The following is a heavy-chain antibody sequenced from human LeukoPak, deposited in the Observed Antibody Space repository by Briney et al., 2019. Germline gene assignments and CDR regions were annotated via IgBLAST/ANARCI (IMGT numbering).Heavy chain of an antibody. D-gene: IGHD3-10*01. CDR1: GGSISSGDYY. CDR2: IYYSGST. Sequence: SEPLSLTCTVSGGSISSGDYYWSWIRQHPGKGLEWIGYIYYSGSTYYNPSLESRVTISLDTSKNQFSLKLSSVTAADTAVYYCARYHYGYGYWGQGTLVTVSS. V-gene: IGHV4-31*03. J-gene: IGHJ4*02. CDR3: ARYHYGYGY.